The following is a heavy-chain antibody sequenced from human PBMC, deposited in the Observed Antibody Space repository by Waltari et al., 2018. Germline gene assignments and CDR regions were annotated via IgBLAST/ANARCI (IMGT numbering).Heavy chain of an antibody. CDR3: AIAREYSSSSIYYGMDV. CDR1: GYTLTELS. J-gene: IGHJ6*02. V-gene: IGHV1-24*01. CDR2: FDPEDGET. Sequence: QVQLVQSGAEVKKPGASVKVSCKVSGYTLTELSMHWVRQAPGKGLEWMGGFDPEDGETIYAQKFQGRVTMTEETSTDTAYMELSSLRSEDTAVYYCAIAREYSSSSIYYGMDVWGQGTTVTVSS. D-gene: IGHD6-6*01.